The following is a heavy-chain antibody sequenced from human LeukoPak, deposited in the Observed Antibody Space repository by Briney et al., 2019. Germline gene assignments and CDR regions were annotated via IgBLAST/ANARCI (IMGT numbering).Heavy chain of an antibody. Sequence: GSLRLSCAASGFIFNTYWMSWVRQAPGKGLEWVASIKHDGSEQYYVDSVKGRLTISRDNARNSLNLQMDSLRAEDTAVYYCARGHYGLEVWGQGTTVTVSS. CDR2: IKHDGSEQ. CDR1: GFIFNTYW. CDR3: ARGHYGLEV. J-gene: IGHJ6*02. V-gene: IGHV3-7*05.